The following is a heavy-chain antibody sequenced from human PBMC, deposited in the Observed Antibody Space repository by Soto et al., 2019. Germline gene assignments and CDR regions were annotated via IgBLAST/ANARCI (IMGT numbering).Heavy chain of an antibody. D-gene: IGHD4-17*01. Sequence: SETLSLTCTVSGGAILDSTYYWAWIRQPPGKGLEWIGTIFYSGGTFYTPSLKSRVTMSVDTSKNQFSLKLSSVTAADTAVYYCASHDYAHYGIDVWGQGTTVTVSS. CDR1: GGAILDSTYY. CDR3: ASHDYAHYGIDV. J-gene: IGHJ6*02. V-gene: IGHV4-39*01. CDR2: IFYSGGT.